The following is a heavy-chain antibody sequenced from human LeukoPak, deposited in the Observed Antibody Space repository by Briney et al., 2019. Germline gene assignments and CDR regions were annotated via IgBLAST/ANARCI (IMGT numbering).Heavy chain of an antibody. CDR3: ARDLPASFDS. CDR1: RLIVSSNY. Sequence: GGSLRLSCAASRLIVSSNYMAWVRQAPGKGLEWVSVIYSGGNTYYADSVKGRFTISRDNSKNSLYLQMNSLRDEDTAVYYCARDLPASFDSWGQGTLVTVSS. V-gene: IGHV3-66*01. J-gene: IGHJ4*02. CDR2: IYSGGNT.